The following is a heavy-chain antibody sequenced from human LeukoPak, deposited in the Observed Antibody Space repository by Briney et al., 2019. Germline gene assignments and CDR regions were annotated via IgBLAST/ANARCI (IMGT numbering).Heavy chain of an antibody. Sequence: PGGSLRLSCAASGFTFSSYAMSWARQAPGKGLEWVSAISGSGGSTYYADSVKGRFTISRDNSKNTLYLQMNSLRAEDTAVYYCAKYFEWLRNLALNPRGRYYYYGMDVWGQGTTVTVSS. V-gene: IGHV3-23*01. CDR2: ISGSGGST. D-gene: IGHD5-12*01. CDR3: AKYFEWLRNLALNPRGRYYYYGMDV. J-gene: IGHJ6*02. CDR1: GFTFSSYA.